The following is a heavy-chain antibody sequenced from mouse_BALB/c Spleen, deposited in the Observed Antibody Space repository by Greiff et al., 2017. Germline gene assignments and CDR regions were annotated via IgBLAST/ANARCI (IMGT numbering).Heavy chain of an antibody. V-gene: IGHV14-3*02. CDR1: GFTINDTY. J-gene: IGHJ3*01. D-gene: IGHD2-4*01. CDR3: AIPQIYCDYSWFAY. Sequence: VQLQQSGAELVKPGASVKLSCTASGFTINDTYMHWVKQRPEQGLEWIGRIDPANGNTKYDPKFQGKATITADTSSNTAYLQLSRLTSDDTAVYYCAIPQIYCDYSWFAYWGQGTLVTVSA. CDR2: IDPANGNT.